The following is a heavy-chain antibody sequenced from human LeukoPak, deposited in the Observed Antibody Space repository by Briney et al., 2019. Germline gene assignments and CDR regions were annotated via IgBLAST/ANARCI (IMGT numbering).Heavy chain of an antibody. CDR3: ARHLRETTIGFDP. V-gene: IGHV4-38-2*01. CDR2: IYHSGST. J-gene: IGHJ5*02. Sequence: SETLSLTCAVSGYSISSGYYWGWIRQPPGKGLEWIGSIYHSGSTYYNPSLKSRVTISIDTSKNQFSLKLNSVTAADTAVYYCARHLRETTIGFDPWGQGTLVTVSS. D-gene: IGHD5-24*01. CDR1: GYSISSGYY.